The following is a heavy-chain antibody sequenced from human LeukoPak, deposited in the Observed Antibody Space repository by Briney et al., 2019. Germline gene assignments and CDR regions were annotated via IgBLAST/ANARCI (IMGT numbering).Heavy chain of an antibody. CDR1: GFTFSKYA. CDR3: ARVEQLGIGGYYFDY. V-gene: IGHV3-30-3*01. D-gene: IGHD7-27*01. CDR2: ISFDGSDV. Sequence: PGRSLRLSCAASGFTFSKYAMDWVRQAPGKGLDWVASISFDGSDVYYADSVKGRFTISRDNSKNTLYLQMNSLRAEDTAVYYCARVEQLGIGGYYFDYWGQGTLVTVSS. J-gene: IGHJ4*02.